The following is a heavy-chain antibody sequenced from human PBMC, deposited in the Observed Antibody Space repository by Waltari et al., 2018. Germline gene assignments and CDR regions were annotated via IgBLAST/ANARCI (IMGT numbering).Heavy chain of an antibody. D-gene: IGHD2-15*01. Sequence: QLQLQESGPGLVKPSATLSLTCTVSGGSISSSSYYWGWIRQPPGKGLEWIGSIYYSGSTYYNPSLKSRVTISVDTSKNQFSLKLSSVTAADTAVYYCARVARGAYYYYYMDVWGKGTTVTVSS. CDR1: GGSISSSSYY. CDR2: IYYSGST. J-gene: IGHJ6*03. V-gene: IGHV4-39*01. CDR3: ARVARGAYYYYYMDV.